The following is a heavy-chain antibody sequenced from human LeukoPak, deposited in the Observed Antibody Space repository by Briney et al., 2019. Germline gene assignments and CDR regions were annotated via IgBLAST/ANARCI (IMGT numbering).Heavy chain of an antibody. J-gene: IGHJ4*02. CDR1: GYTFVSYD. D-gene: IGHD6-19*01. Sequence: ASVKVSCKASGYTFVSYDINWVRQAPGQGLEWMGGVIPLSGTANYAQKFQGRVTITADESTGTAYMELSSLRSEDTAVYYCARDFSSGLCFFDYWGQGTLVTVSS. V-gene: IGHV1-69*13. CDR3: ARDFSSGLCFFDY. CDR2: VIPLSGTA.